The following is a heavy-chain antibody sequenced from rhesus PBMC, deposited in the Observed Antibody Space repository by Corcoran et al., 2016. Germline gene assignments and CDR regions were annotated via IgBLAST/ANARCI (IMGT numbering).Heavy chain of an antibody. J-gene: IGHJ4*01. Sequence: QVQLQESGPGLVKPSQTLSLTCAIAGDSVPRHSAAWNWIGPSPPRGLEWLGRTCYRSKWYNDYAQSVQNRITINPDTSKNQFSLQLNSVTPEDMAVYYCARAGVSAAGLDYWGQGVLVTVSS. V-gene: IGHV6-1*01. CDR2: TCYRSKWYN. CDR1: GDSVPRHSAA. CDR3: ARAGVSAAGLDY. D-gene: IGHD6S26*01.